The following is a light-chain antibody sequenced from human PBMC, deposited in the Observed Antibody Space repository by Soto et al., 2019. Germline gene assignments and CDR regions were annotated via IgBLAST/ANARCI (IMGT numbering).Light chain of an antibody. V-gene: IGLV1-44*01. J-gene: IGLJ3*02. Sequence: QSVLTQPPSASGTPGQRVTISCSGSSSNIGSNTVNWYQQLPGTAPKLLIYSNNQRPSGVPDRFSGSKSGTSASLAISGLQFEDEADYYCAAGDDSLNGPVFGGGTKLTVL. CDR3: AAGDDSLNGPV. CDR2: SNN. CDR1: SSNIGSNT.